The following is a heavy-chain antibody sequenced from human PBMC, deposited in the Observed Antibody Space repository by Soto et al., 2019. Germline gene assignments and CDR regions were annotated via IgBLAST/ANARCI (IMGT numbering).Heavy chain of an antibody. Sequence: PSETLSLTCTVSGVSINAYYWSWIRQPPGKGLEWIGYVYYTGATNYDPSLKSRVTISVDTSNNQFSLKLSSVTAADTAVYYCARGLRHYMDVWGKGTTVTVSS. CDR2: VYYTGAT. CDR1: GVSINAYY. V-gene: IGHV4-59*12. CDR3: ARGLRHYMDV. J-gene: IGHJ6*03.